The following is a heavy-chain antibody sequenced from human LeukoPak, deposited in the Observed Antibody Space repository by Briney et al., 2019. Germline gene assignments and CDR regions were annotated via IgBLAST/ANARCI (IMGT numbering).Heavy chain of an antibody. CDR2: ISGSGVTT. D-gene: IGHD3-3*01. J-gene: IGHJ4*02. Sequence: PGGSLRLSCAASGFTFSSYAMAWVRQTPGKGLEWVSGISGSGVTTDYADSVKGRFTISRDTSKNTLYLQMNSLRAEDTAVYYCARGKRESYDFWSGQLCYFDYWGQGTLVTVSS. V-gene: IGHV3-23*01. CDR1: GFTFSSYA. CDR3: ARGKRESYDFWSGQLCYFDY.